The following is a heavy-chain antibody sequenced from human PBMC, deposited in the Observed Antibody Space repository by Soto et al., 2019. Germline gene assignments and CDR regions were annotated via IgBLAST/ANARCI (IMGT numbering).Heavy chain of an antibody. Sequence: QVQLVESGGGVVQPGRSLRLSCAASGFTFSSYGMHWVRQAPGKGLEWVAVISYDGSNKYYADSVKGRFTISRDNSKNTLYRQMTSLRAEDRAVYYWAKNGLRYFDWLPDVWGQGTTVTVSS. CDR3: AKNGLRYFDWLPDV. CDR1: GFTFSSYG. J-gene: IGHJ6*02. D-gene: IGHD3-9*01. V-gene: IGHV3-30*18. CDR2: ISYDGSNK.